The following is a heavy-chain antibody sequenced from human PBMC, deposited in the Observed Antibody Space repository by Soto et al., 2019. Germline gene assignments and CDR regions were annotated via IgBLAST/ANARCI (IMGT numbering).Heavy chain of an antibody. J-gene: IGHJ4*02. D-gene: IGHD3-10*01. CDR1: GFTFNTYW. Sequence: PGGSLRLSCSGFTFNTYWMSWVRQAPGKGLEWVANIIEDGSQKNYVDSVRGRFTISRGNARNTLYLQMNSLRAEDTAVYYCAKDPVPDYYGSGSYLALDYWGQGTLVTVSS. V-gene: IGHV3-7*01. CDR3: AKDPVPDYYGSGSYLALDY. CDR2: IIEDGSQK.